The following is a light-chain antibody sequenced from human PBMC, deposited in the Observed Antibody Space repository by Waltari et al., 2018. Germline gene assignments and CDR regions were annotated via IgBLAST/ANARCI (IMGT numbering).Light chain of an antibody. Sequence: DVVLTQSPLSLPVTLGQPASISCWSSQSPVHSDGNTYLSWYHQRPGQSPSRLIYKVSTRDSGVPDRFSGSGSGTDFTLKISRVEAEDVGVFYCMQGSHWPRTFGEGTKVEIK. V-gene: IGKV2-30*02. CDR3: MQGSHWPRT. CDR2: KVS. CDR1: QSPVHSDGNTY. J-gene: IGKJ4*01.